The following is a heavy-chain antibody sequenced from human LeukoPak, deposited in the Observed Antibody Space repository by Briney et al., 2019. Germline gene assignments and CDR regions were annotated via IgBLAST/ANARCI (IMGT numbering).Heavy chain of an antibody. CDR2: ISAYNGNT. CDR1: GYTFTSYG. CDR3: AREGEMATNDAFDI. J-gene: IGHJ3*02. D-gene: IGHD5-24*01. Sequence: ASVKVSCKASGYTFTSYGISWVRQAPGQGLEWMGWISAYNGNTNYAQKLQGRFTMTTDTSTSTAYMELRSLRSGDTAVYYCAREGEMATNDAFDIWGQGTMVTVSS. V-gene: IGHV1-18*01.